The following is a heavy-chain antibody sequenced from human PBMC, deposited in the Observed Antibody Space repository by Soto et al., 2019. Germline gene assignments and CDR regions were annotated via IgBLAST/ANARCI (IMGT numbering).Heavy chain of an antibody. CDR2: IKQDGSEK. V-gene: IGHV3-7*03. Sequence: PGGSLRLSCAASGFTFSTYWMSWARQAPGKGLEWVANIKQDGSEKYYVDSVKGRFTISRDNAKSSLYLQMSNLRAEDTALYYCARLAFGLRWDFDCWGEGTLVTVSS. J-gene: IGHJ4*02. CDR3: ARLAFGLRWDFDC. D-gene: IGHD4-17*01. CDR1: GFTFSTYW.